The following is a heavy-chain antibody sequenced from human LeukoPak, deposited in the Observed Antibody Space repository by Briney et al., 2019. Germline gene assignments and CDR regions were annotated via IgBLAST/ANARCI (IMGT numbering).Heavy chain of an antibody. D-gene: IGHD2-15*01. CDR3: AREWCSGGSCYYNY. V-gene: IGHV1-69*01. CDR2: ITPIFGTA. Sequence: GASVKVSCKASGGTFSSYAISWVRQAPGQGLEWMGGITPIFGTANYAQKFQGRVTITADESTSTAYMELSSLRSEDTAVYYCAREWCSGGSCYYNYWGQGTLVTVSS. J-gene: IGHJ4*02. CDR1: GGTFSSYA.